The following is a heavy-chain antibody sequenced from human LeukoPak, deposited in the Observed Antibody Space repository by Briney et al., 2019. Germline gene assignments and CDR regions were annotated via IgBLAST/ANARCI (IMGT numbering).Heavy chain of an antibody. D-gene: IGHD2-2*01. CDR1: GGTFSSYA. CDR3: ASPYCSSTSCYAPRPFDY. Sequence: ASVKVSCKASGGTFSSYAISWMRQAPGQGLEWMGGIIPIFGTANYAQKFQGRVTITTDESTSTAYMELSSLRSEDTAVYYCASPYCSSTSCYAPRPFDYWGQGTLVTVSS. J-gene: IGHJ4*02. V-gene: IGHV1-69*05. CDR2: IIPIFGTA.